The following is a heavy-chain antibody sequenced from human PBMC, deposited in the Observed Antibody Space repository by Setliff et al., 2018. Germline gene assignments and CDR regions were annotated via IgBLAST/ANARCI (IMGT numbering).Heavy chain of an antibody. CDR2: IYPDDSDA. Sequence: GESLKISCKGSGYSFTSYWIGWVRQMPGKGLEWMGIIYPDDSDARYSPSFRGQVTISVDKSISTAYLQWRSLKASDTAIYYCARRFGAHYFFDLWGRGTLVTVSS. D-gene: IGHD3-16*01. CDR1: GYSFTSYW. CDR3: ARRFGAHYFFDL. J-gene: IGHJ2*01. V-gene: IGHV5-51*01.